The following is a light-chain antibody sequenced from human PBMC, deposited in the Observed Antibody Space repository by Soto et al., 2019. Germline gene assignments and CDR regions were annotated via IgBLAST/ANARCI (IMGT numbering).Light chain of an antibody. J-gene: IGKJ4*01. CDR3: QQYNSYSPLT. CDR2: KAS. V-gene: IGKV1-5*03. Sequence: DIQMTQSPSILSASVGDRVTLTCRASQSISSCLAWYQKKPGKAPKLLIYKASGLESGVPSRFSGSGSGTDLTLTISSLQPDDFANYYCQQYNSYSPLTFGGGTKVDIK. CDR1: QSISSC.